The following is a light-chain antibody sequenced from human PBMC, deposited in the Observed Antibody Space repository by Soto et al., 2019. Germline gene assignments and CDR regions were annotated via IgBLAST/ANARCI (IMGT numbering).Light chain of an antibody. CDR1: QSVSSY. CDR2: DAS. CDR3: QQHGQWPIT. V-gene: IGKV3-11*01. J-gene: IGKJ5*01. Sequence: EIVLTQSPGTLSLSPWERATLSCRASQSVSSYLAWYQQKPGQAPRLLIYDASNRATGIPARFSGSGSGTEFTLTISSLQHEDFATYYCQQHGQWPITFGQGTRLEIK.